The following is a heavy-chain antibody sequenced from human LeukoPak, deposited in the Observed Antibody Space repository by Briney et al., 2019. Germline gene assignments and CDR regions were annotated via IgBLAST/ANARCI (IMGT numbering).Heavy chain of an antibody. CDR2: IYHSGTT. D-gene: IGHD4-17*01. Sequence: PSETLSLTCAVSGYSNSSGYFWGWIRQPPGKGLEWIGSIYHSGTTYYNPSLKSRVTISVDTAKNQFSLRLNSVTAADTAVYYCARPPDHRDYGAAFDWWGQGTLVTVSS. CDR3: ARPPDHRDYGAAFDW. V-gene: IGHV4-38-2*01. CDR1: GYSNSSGYF. J-gene: IGHJ4*02.